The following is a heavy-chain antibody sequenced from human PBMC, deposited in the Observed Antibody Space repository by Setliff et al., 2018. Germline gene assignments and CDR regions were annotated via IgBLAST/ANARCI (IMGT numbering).Heavy chain of an antibody. Sequence: GESLKISCKASEYSFTTYWIGWVRQMPGKGLEWMGIIYPGDSDTRYSPSFQGQVTISADKSINTAYLQWSSLKASDTAMYYCARRNTAMVYGFDIWGQGTMVTVSS. D-gene: IGHD5-18*01. CDR1: EYSFTTYW. CDR3: ARRNTAMVYGFDI. V-gene: IGHV5-51*01. CDR2: IYPGDSDT. J-gene: IGHJ3*02.